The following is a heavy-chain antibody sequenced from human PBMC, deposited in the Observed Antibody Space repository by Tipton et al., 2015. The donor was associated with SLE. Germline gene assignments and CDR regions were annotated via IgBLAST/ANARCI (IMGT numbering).Heavy chain of an antibody. CDR1: GGSINNNNYN. D-gene: IGHD3-16*01. CDR3: ARCRLGNWFDP. Sequence: TLSLTCSVSGGSINNNNYNWGWIRQPPGKGLEWIGEINHSGNINYNASLKSRVTISLDTSKNQFSLKLSSVTAADTAVYYCARCRLGNWFDPWGQGTLVTVSS. CDR2: INHSGNI. V-gene: IGHV4-39*07. J-gene: IGHJ5*02.